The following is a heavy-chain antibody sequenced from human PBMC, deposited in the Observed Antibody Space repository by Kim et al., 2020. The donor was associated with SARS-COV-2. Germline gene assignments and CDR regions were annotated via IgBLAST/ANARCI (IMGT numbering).Heavy chain of an antibody. CDR2: ISSSSSYI. J-gene: IGHJ4*02. Sequence: GGSLRLSCAASGFTFSSYSMNWVRQAPGKGLEWVSSISSSSSYIYYADSVKGRFTISGDNAKNSLYLQMNSLRAEDTAVYYCARGTRYSSSVFDYWGQGTLVTVSS. V-gene: IGHV3-21*01. CDR3: ARGTRYSSSVFDY. D-gene: IGHD6-6*01. CDR1: GFTFSSYS.